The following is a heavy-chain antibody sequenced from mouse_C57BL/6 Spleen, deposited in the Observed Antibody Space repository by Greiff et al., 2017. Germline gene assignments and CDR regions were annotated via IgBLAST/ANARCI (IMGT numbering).Heavy chain of an antibody. J-gene: IGHJ2*01. CDR2: ICPGDGDT. CDR3: ARRTVVADYFDY. D-gene: IGHD1-1*01. Sequence: QVQLQQSGAELVKPGASVKISCKASGYAFSSYWMNWVKQRPGKGLEWIGQICPGDGDTNYNGKFKGKATLTADKSSSTAYMQLSSLTSEDSAVYFCARRTVVADYFDYWGQGTTRTVSS. V-gene: IGHV1-80*01. CDR1: GYAFSSYW.